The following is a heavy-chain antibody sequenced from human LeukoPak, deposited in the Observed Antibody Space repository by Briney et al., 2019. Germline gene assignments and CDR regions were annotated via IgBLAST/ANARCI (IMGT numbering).Heavy chain of an antibody. Sequence: SGGSLRLSCAASGFTFSSYNMNWVRQAPGKWLEWVSSISSSSDYIYYADSVKGRFTISRDNAKNSLYLQMKSLRAEDTAVYYCARGKTSQNIVTRKTYNWFDPWGQGTLVTVSS. J-gene: IGHJ5*02. D-gene: IGHD2/OR15-2a*01. CDR1: GFTFSSYN. CDR2: ISSSSDYI. V-gene: IGHV3-21*01. CDR3: ARGKTSQNIVTRKTYNWFDP.